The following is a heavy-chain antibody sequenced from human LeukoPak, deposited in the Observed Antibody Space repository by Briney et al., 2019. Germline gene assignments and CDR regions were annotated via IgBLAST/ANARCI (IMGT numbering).Heavy chain of an antibody. D-gene: IGHD3-10*01. V-gene: IGHV1-2*02. CDR2: INPNSGGT. CDR3: ARVDGSGTYYMDV. CDR1: GYTFTGYY. J-gene: IGHJ6*03. Sequence: ASEKVSCKASGYTFTGYYMHWVRQAPGQGLEWMGWINPNSGGTNYAQKFQGRVTMTRDTSISTAYMELSRLRSDDTAVYYCARVDGSGTYYMDVWGKGTTVTISS.